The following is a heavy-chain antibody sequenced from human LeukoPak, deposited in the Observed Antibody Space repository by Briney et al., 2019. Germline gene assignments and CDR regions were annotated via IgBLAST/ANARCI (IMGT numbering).Heavy chain of an antibody. V-gene: IGHV1-18*01. Sequence: ASVKVSCKASGYTFTSFGISWVRRAPGQGPEWMGWISAYNGNANYAQKLQGRVTMTTDTSTSTAYMELRSLRSDDTAVYYCVRDLGSRPLIIFFDYWGQGTLVTVSS. CDR1: GYTFTSFG. CDR2: ISAYNGNA. CDR3: VRDLGSRPLIIFFDY. D-gene: IGHD2/OR15-2a*01. J-gene: IGHJ4*02.